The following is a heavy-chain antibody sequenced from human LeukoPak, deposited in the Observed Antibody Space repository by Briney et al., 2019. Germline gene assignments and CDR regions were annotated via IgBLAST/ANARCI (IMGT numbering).Heavy chain of an antibody. CDR1: GFTFSSFW. V-gene: IGHV3-7*01. Sequence: PGGSLRLSCVGSGFTFSSFWMNWVRQAPGKGLEWVANIKQDGSEKYYVDSVKGRFTISRDNAKNSLYLQMNSLRAEDTAVYYCARDFGIVVVPAAITAYYYMDVWGKGTTVTVSS. CDR3: ARDFGIVVVPAAITAYYYMDV. CDR2: IKQDGSEK. D-gene: IGHD2-2*01. J-gene: IGHJ6*03.